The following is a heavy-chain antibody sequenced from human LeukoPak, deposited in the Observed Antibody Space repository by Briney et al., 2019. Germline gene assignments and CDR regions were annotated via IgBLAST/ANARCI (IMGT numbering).Heavy chain of an antibody. J-gene: IGHJ4*02. CDR1: GGSFSGYY. Sequence: SETLSLTCAVYGGSFSGYYWSWIRQPPGKGLEWIGETNHSGSTNYNPSLKSRVTISVDTSKNQFSLKLSSVTAADTAVYYCARHRYCSSTSCYGLDYWGQGTLVTVSS. CDR3: ARHRYCSSTSCYGLDY. CDR2: TNHSGST. V-gene: IGHV4-34*01. D-gene: IGHD2-2*01.